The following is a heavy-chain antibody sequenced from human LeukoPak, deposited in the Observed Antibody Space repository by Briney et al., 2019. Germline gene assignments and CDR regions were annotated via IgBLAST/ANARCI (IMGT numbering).Heavy chain of an antibody. CDR1: GFTFSSYS. Sequence: GGSLRLSCAASGFTFSSYSMNWVRQAPGKGLEWVSAISGSGGSTYYADSVKGRFTISRDNSKNTLHLQMNSLRAEDTAVYYCAKGWATYYYDSSGYPFDYWGQGTLVTVSS. CDR2: ISGSGGST. CDR3: AKGWATYYYDSSGYPFDY. D-gene: IGHD3-22*01. J-gene: IGHJ4*02. V-gene: IGHV3-23*01.